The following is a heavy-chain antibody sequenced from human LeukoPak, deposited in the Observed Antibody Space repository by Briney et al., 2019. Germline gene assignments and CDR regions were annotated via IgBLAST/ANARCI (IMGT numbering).Heavy chain of an antibody. J-gene: IGHJ5*02. D-gene: IGHD6-13*01. CDR2: INPSGGST. CDR1: GYTFTGYY. V-gene: IGHV1-46*01. Sequence: ASVKVSCKASGYTFTGYYMHWVRQAPGQGLEWMGIINPSGGSTSYAQKFQGRVTMTRDMSTSTVYMELSSLRSEDTAVYYCARAGIAAAGTVSGWFDPWGQGTLVTVSS. CDR3: ARAGIAAAGTVSGWFDP.